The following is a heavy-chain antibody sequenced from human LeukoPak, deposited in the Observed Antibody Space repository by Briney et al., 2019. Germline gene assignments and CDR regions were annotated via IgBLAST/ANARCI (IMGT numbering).Heavy chain of an antibody. V-gene: IGHV3-23*01. J-gene: IGHJ4*02. CDR2: IIGSGVST. Sequence: WVSAIIGSGVSTYYADSVKGRFTISRDNSKNTLYLQMNSLRAEDTAVYYCAKMVREGYFDYWGQGTLVTVSS. D-gene: IGHD2-15*01. CDR3: AKMVREGYFDY.